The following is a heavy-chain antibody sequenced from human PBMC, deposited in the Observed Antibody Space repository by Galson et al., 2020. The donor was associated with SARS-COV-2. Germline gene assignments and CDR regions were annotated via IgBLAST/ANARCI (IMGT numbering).Heavy chain of an antibody. CDR2: INGGGGNT. CDR3: AKAVGWQGPFRFDS. V-gene: IGHV3-23*01. Sequence: GESLKISCVASGFTISDYTMSWVRQAPGKGLEWVSGINGGGGNTFFADSVKGRFTISRDNSKNTLFLQMNSLRAEDTAIYYCAKAVGWQGPFRFDSWGQGTLVTVSS. CDR1: GFTISDYT. J-gene: IGHJ4*02.